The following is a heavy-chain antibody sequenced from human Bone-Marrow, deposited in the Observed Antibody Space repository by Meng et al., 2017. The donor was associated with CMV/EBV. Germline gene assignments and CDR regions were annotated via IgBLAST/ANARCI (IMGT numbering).Heavy chain of an antibody. Sequence: SETLSLTCTVAGGSISSGGYYWSWIRQPPGKGLEWIGYIYYSGGTNYNPSLKSRVTISVDTSKNQYSLKRSSVTAADTAVYYCARDVVVPAAANWFDPWGQGTLVTVSS. CDR3: ARDVVVPAAANWFDP. V-gene: IGHV4-61*08. D-gene: IGHD2-2*01. J-gene: IGHJ5*02. CDR1: GGSISSGGYY. CDR2: IYYSGGT.